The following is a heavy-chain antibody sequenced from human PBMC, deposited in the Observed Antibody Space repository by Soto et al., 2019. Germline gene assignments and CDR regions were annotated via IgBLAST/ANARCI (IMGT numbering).Heavy chain of an antibody. CDR1: GYTFTGYY. CDR3: AGVAIGDIGVVPAAMGYYGMDV. V-gene: IGHV1-2*04. J-gene: IGHJ6*02. CDR2: INPNSGGT. Sequence: ASLKVSCKASGYTFTGYYMHWVRQAPGQGLEWMGWINPNSGGTNYAQKFQGWVTMTRDTSISTAYMELSRLRSDDTAVYYCAGVAIGDIGVVPAAMGYYGMDVWGQGTTVTVYS. D-gene: IGHD2-2*01.